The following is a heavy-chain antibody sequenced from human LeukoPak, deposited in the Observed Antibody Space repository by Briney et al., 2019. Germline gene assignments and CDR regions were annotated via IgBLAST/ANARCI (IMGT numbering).Heavy chain of an antibody. CDR2: IYTSGST. CDR3: ARKGLYCSSTSCSPDAFDI. D-gene: IGHD2-2*01. J-gene: IGHJ3*02. V-gene: IGHV4-4*07. CDR1: GGSISSYY. Sequence: PSETLSLTCTVSGGSISSYYWSWIRQPAGKGLEWIGRIYTSGSTNYNPSLKSRVTMSVDTSKNQFSLKLSSVTAADTAVYYCARKGLYCSSTSCSPDAFDIWGQGTMVTVSS.